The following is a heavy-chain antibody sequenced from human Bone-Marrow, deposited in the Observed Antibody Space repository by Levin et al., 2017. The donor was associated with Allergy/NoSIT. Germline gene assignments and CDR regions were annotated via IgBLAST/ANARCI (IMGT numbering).Heavy chain of an antibody. J-gene: IGHJ4*02. CDR2: IKSTTYGGTS. V-gene: IGHV3-49*05. Sequence: KSGGSLRLSCTASGLTFRDYAMSWFRQAPGRGLEWVGFIKSTTYGGTSAYAASVKGRFTISRDDSKDIAYLQINSLKTEDTAMYYCASWALTYTSDNGGYAYWGQGTLVSVSS. CDR1: GLTFRDYA. CDR3: ASWALTYTSDNGGYAY. D-gene: IGHD3-22*01.